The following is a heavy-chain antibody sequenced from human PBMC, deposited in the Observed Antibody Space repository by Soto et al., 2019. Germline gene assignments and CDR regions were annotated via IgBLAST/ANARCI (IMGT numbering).Heavy chain of an antibody. D-gene: IGHD6-19*01. CDR2: ISTFNGNA. V-gene: IGHV1-18*04. J-gene: IGHJ4*02. CDR1: GYTFSSNG. Sequence: QVQLVQSGAEVKKPGASVKVSCKASGYTFSSNGVSWVRQAPGQGLEWMGWISTFNGNAHFAQKFQGRVTMTTDTSTNTAYMELMSLSSDDTAVYYCARLHGYSSGWYDYWCQGTLVTVSS. CDR3: ARLHGYSSGWYDY.